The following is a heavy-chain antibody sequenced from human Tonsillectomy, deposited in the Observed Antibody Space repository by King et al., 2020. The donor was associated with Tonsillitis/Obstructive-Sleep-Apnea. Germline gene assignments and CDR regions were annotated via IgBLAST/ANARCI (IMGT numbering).Heavy chain of an antibody. D-gene: IGHD4-17*01. Sequence: VQLVESGGGLVQPGGSLRLSCAASGFTFSNYAMSWVRQTPGKGLEWVSATSGTGGTTYSTDSVKGRFTISRDNSKNTLYLQMNSLRAEDTAVYFCAKVFGDYVIDYWDQGTLVTVSS. V-gene: IGHV3-23*04. J-gene: IGHJ4*02. CDR2: TSGTGGTT. CDR1: GFTFSNYA. CDR3: AKVFGDYVIDY.